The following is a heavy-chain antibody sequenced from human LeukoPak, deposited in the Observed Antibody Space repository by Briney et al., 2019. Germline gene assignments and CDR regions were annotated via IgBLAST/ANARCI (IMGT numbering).Heavy chain of an antibody. CDR1: GGTFSSYA. D-gene: IGHD6-19*01. Sequence: SVKVSCKASGGTFSSYAISWVRQAPGQGLEWMGRIIPIFGAANYAQKFQGRVTITTDESTSTAYMELSSLRSEDTAVYYCVCHATQRTGIAVAGPFDYWGQGTLVTVSS. CDR3: VCHATQRTGIAVAGPFDY. CDR2: IIPIFGAA. J-gene: IGHJ4*02. V-gene: IGHV1-69*05.